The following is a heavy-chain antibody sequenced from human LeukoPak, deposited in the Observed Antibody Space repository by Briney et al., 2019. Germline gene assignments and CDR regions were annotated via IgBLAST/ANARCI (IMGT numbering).Heavy chain of an antibody. CDR3: AKTPVGMVPLDY. V-gene: IGHV1-69*06. CDR1: GGTFSSYG. D-gene: IGHD5-24*01. Sequence: SVKLSCKASGGTFSSYGISWVRQAPGEGLEWRGGIIPIFGTANYAHKCKGRVTITADKSTSTAYMQLSSLRSEETAVYYCAKTPVGMVPLDYWGQGTLVTVSS. J-gene: IGHJ4*02. CDR2: IIPIFGTA.